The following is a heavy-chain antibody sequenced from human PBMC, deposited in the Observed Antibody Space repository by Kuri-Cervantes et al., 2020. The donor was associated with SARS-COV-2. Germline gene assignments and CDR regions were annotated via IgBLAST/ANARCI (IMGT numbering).Heavy chain of an antibody. V-gene: IGHV4-59*12. Sequence: ESLKISCTVSGGSISSYYWSWIRQPPGKGLEWIGYIYYSGSTNYNPSLKSRVTISVDTSKNQFSLKLSSVTAADTAVYYCARAELGLGWFFDLWGRGTLVTVSS. J-gene: IGHJ2*01. CDR2: IYYSGST. CDR3: ARAELGLGWFFDL. CDR1: GGSISSYY. D-gene: IGHD6-13*01.